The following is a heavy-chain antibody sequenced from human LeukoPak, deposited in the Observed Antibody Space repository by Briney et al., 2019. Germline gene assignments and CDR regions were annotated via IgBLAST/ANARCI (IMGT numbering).Heavy chain of an antibody. V-gene: IGHV3-30*01. D-gene: IGHD6-6*01. J-gene: IGHJ6*03. CDR1: GFTLSAYA. Sequence: GGSLRLSCEASGFTLSAYAMHWVRQGPGKGLEWVAVVSFDGRNKYHADSVKGRFTVSRDNSKNTLHLQMNSLLTEDTAVYYCVRGADSWPGNTEARLIDYMDVWGKGTTVIVSS. CDR3: VRGADSWPGNTEARLIDYMDV. CDR2: VSFDGRNK.